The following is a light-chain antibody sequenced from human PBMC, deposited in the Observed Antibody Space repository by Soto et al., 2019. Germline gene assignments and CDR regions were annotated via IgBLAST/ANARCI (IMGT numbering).Light chain of an antibody. CDR3: EQYNSRPRT. CDR1: QSVSSY. V-gene: IGKV3-20*01. Sequence: EIVLTQSPGSLSLSPGERATLSCRASQSVSSYLAWYQQKPGQAPRLLISGASSRATGFPDRFSGSGSGTAFSLTISRLEPEDSAVYYCEQYNSRPRTFGQGTKVEIK. CDR2: GAS. J-gene: IGKJ1*01.